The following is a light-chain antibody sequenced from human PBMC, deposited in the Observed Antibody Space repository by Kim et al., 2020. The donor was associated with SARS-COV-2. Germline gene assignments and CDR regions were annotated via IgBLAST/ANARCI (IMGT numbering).Light chain of an antibody. CDR3: LLYYGGARV. J-gene: IGLJ2*01. Sequence: QAVVTQEPSLTVSPGGTVTLTCASSTGAVTSGYYPSWFQQKPGQAPRALIYSTSKKRSWTPARFSGSLLGGKAALTLSSVQPEDEAEYYCLLYYGGARVFGGGTQLTVL. CDR1: TGAVTSGYY. V-gene: IGLV7-43*01. CDR2: STS.